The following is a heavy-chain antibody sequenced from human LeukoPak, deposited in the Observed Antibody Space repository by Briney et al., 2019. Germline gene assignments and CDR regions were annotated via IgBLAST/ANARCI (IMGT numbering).Heavy chain of an antibody. D-gene: IGHD5-18*01. V-gene: IGHV3-23*01. J-gene: IGHJ4*02. Sequence: GGSLRLSCAASGFTFTTYAMSWVRQAPGKGLEWLSAISESDGSTYYADSVKGRFTISRDNSKNTLYLQMNSLGADDTAVYFCAKDISQGYTFGSIEEDYWGQGTLVTVSS. CDR1: GFTFTTYA. CDR3: AKDISQGYTFGSIEEDY. CDR2: ISESDGST.